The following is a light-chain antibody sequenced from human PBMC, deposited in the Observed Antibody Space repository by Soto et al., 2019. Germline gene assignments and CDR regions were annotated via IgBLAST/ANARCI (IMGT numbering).Light chain of an antibody. CDR2: EVN. CDR1: SSDVGLYNL. J-gene: IGLJ3*02. V-gene: IGLV2-23*02. CDR3: CSYVGSSILM. Sequence: QSALTQPASVSGSPGQSITISCTGTSSDVGLYNLVSWYQQLPGKAPELIIYEVNERPSGISDRFSGSKSGNTASLTISGLQDEDEADYYCCSYVGSSILMFGGGTKLTVL.